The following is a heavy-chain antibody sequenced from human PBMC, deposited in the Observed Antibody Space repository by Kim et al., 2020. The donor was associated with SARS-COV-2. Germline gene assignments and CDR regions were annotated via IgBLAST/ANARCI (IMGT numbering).Heavy chain of an antibody. Sequence: GGSLRLSCAASGFTFDDYAMHWVRQAPGKGLEWVSLISGDGGSTYYADSVKGRFTISRDNSKNSLYLQMNSLRTEDTALYYCAKPCKLERRRRTRNYYYYGMDVWGQGTTVTVSS. CDR2: ISGDGGST. CDR1: GFTFDDYA. D-gene: IGHD1-1*01. CDR3: AKPCKLERRRRTRNYYYYGMDV. J-gene: IGHJ6*02. V-gene: IGHV3-43*02.